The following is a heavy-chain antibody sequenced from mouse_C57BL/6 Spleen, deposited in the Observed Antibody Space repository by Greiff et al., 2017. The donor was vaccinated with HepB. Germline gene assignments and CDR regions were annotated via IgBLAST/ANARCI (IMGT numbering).Heavy chain of an antibody. V-gene: IGHV1-59*01. CDR3: AREDYGYDGYYFDY. J-gene: IGHJ2*01. D-gene: IGHD2-2*01. CDR2: IDPSDSYT. Sequence: QVQLQQSGAELVRPGTSVKLSCKASGYTFTSYWMHWVKQRPGQGLEWIGVIDPSDSYTNYNQKFKGKATLTVDTSSSTDYMQLSSLTSEDSAVYYCAREDYGYDGYYFDYWGQGTTLTVSS. CDR1: GYTFTSYW.